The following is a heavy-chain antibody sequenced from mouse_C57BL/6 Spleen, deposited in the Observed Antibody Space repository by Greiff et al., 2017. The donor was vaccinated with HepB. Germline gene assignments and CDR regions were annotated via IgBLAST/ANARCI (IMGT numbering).Heavy chain of an antibody. J-gene: IGHJ3*01. V-gene: IGHV5-9-1*02. D-gene: IGHD3-2*02. CDR1: GFTFSSYA. CDR2: ISSGGDYI. Sequence: EVKLMESGEGLVKPGGFLKLSCAASGFTFSSYAMSWVRQTPEKRLEWVAYISSGGDYIYYADTVKGRFTISRDNARNTLYLQMSSLKSEDTAMYYCTRDQQGYGAYWGQGTLVTVSA. CDR3: TRDQQGYGAY.